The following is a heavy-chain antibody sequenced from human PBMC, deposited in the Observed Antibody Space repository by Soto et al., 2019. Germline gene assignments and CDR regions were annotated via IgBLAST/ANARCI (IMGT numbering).Heavy chain of an antibody. V-gene: IGHV3-30*18. CDR1: GFTFSYYG. J-gene: IGHJ2*01. CDR3: AKGRVGATQSYFDL. D-gene: IGHD1-26*01. Sequence: VGSLRLSCAASGFTFSYYGMHWVRQAPGKGLEWVAVISYDGSNKNYADSVKGRFTVSRDNSKNTLNLQMNSLSAEDTAVYYCAKGRVGATQSYFDLWGRGTLVTVSS. CDR2: ISYDGSNK.